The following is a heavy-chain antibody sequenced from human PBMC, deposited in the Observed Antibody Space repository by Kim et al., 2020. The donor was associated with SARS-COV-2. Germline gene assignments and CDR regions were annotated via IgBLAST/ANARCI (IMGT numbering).Heavy chain of an antibody. Sequence: GGSLRLSCAASGFTFSHFSMTWVRQAPGKGLEWISYISSDSNTIYYADSVRGRFTISRDNAKNSLFLQMNSLRADDTAMYYCAKVSGAWFGGGFDYWGQG. CDR2: ISSDSNTI. V-gene: IGHV3-48*04. CDR1: GFTFSHFS. CDR3: AKVSGAWFGGGFDY. J-gene: IGHJ4*02. D-gene: IGHD3-10*01.